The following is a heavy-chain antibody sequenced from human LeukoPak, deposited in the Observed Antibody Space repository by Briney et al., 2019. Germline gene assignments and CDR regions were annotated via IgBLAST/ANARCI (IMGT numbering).Heavy chain of an antibody. V-gene: IGHV3-49*04. CDR3: TRDWSPLDY. CDR1: GFIIGDYA. Sequence: GGSLRLSCTTSGFIIGDYAMSWVRQAPGKGLEWVGFIRRKANGGTTEYAASVKGRFTISRDDSKSIAYLQMNSLKTEDTAVYYCTRDWSPLDYWGQGTLVTVSP. D-gene: IGHD3-3*01. J-gene: IGHJ4*02. CDR2: IRRKANGGTT.